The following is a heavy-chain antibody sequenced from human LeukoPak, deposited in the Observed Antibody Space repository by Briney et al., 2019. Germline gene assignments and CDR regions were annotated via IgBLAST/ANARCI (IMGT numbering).Heavy chain of an antibody. V-gene: IGHV3-48*04. J-gene: IGHJ5*02. Sequence: PGGSLRLSCAASGFTFSSYGMHWVRQAPGKGLEWVSYISSSGSTIYYADSVKGRFTISRDNAKNSLYLQMNSLRAEDTAVYYCARLGYGHWFDPWGQGTLVTVSS. CDR3: ARLGYGHWFDP. CDR1: GFTFSSYG. CDR2: ISSSGSTI. D-gene: IGHD5-18*01.